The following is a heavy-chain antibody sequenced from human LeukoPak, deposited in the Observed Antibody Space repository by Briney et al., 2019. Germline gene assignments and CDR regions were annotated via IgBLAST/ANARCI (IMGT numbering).Heavy chain of an antibody. Sequence: ASVKVSCKVSGYTLSEISMQWVRQAPGKGLEWMGGFDPEDGETIYAQKFQGRVTMTEDTSTDTSYMELSSLRFEDTAVYYCARAKYNSGWYGAFDIWGQGTMVTVSS. CDR1: GYTLSEIS. V-gene: IGHV1-24*01. D-gene: IGHD6-19*01. CDR3: ARAKYNSGWYGAFDI. J-gene: IGHJ3*02. CDR2: FDPEDGET.